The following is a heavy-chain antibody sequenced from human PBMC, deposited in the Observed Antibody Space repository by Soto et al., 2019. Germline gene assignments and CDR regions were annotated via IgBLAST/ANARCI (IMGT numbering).Heavy chain of an antibody. D-gene: IGHD2-15*01. CDR3: ARGRLGYCSGGSCRALRFDI. V-gene: IGHV4-34*01. CDR2: INHSGST. J-gene: IGHJ3*02. Sequence: QVQLQQWGAGLLKPSETLSLTCAVYGGSFSGYYWSWIRQPPGKGLEWIGEINHSGSTNYNPSLKSRVTISVDTSKNQFSLKLSSVTAADTAVYYCARGRLGYCSGGSCRALRFDIWGQGTMVTVSS. CDR1: GGSFSGYY.